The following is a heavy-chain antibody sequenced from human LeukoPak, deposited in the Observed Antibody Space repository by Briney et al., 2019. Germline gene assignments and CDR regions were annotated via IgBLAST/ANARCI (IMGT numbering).Heavy chain of an antibody. CDR1: GYTFTSYG. J-gene: IGHJ4*02. CDR3: ARLGDIAVAVHYYFDY. CDR2: ISAYNGNT. Sequence: ASVKVSCKASGYTFTSYGISWVRQAPGQWLEWMGWISAYNGNTNYAQKLQGRVTMTTDTSTSTAYMELRSLRSDDTAVYYCARLGDIAVAVHYYFDYWGQGTLVTVSS. V-gene: IGHV1-18*01. D-gene: IGHD6-19*01.